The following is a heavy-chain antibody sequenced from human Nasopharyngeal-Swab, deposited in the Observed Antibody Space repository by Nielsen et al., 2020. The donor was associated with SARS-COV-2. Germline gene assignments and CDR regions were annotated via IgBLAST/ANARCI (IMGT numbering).Heavy chain of an antibody. V-gene: IGHV4-30-2*01. Sequence: SETLSLTCAVSGGSINSGGYSWSWIRQPPGKGLEWIGYIYHSGSTYYNPSLKSRVTISVDRSKNQFSLKLSSVTAADTAVYYCASLRSAPGDDAFDIWGQGTMVTVSS. D-gene: IGHD4-17*01. CDR1: GGSINSGGYS. CDR2: IYHSGST. J-gene: IGHJ3*02. CDR3: ASLRSAPGDDAFDI.